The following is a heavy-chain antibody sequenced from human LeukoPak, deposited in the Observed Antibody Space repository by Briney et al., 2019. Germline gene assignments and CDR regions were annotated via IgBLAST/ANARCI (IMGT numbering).Heavy chain of an antibody. J-gene: IGHJ6*03. CDR1: GYTFTGYY. D-gene: IGHD2-15*01. CDR3: ASFSSGLLRSYMDV. Sequence: ASVKVSCKASGYTFTGYYMHWVRQAPGQGLEWMGRINPNSGGTNYAQKFQGRVTMTRDTSISTAYMELSRLRSDDTAVYYCASFSSGLLRSYMDVWGKGTTVTVSS. V-gene: IGHV1-2*06. CDR2: INPNSGGT.